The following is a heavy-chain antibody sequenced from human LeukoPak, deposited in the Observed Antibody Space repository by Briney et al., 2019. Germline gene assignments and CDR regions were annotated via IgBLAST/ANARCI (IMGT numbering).Heavy chain of an antibody. Sequence: GESLKISCKGSGYNFTSYWIGWVRQMPGKGLEWMGIIYPGDSDTRYSPSFQGQVTISADKSISTAYLQWGSLKASDTAMYYCARRGYCSTTSCWDWFDPWGQGTLVTVSS. CDR2: IYPGDSDT. V-gene: IGHV5-51*01. J-gene: IGHJ5*02. CDR3: ARRGYCSTTSCWDWFDP. CDR1: GYNFTSYW. D-gene: IGHD2-2*01.